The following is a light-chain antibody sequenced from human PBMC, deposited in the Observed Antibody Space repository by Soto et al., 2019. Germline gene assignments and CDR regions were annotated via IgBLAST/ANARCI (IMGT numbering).Light chain of an antibody. CDR3: ATWDFTPSAVV. Sequence: QSVLTQPPSVSAAPGQKVTISCSGSSSNIGNNFVSWYQQLPGTAPKLLIYDSNKRPSGIPDRVSGSKSGTSATLGITGLQSGDEADYYCATWDFTPSAVVFGGGTKVTVL. V-gene: IGLV1-51*01. CDR1: SSNIGNNF. J-gene: IGLJ2*01. CDR2: DSN.